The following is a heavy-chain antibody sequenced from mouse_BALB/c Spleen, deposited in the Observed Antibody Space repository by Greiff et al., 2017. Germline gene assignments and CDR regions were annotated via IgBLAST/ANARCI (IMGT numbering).Heavy chain of an antibody. CDR2: IYPGNSDT. Sequence: DVKLQESGAVLVRPGASVKLSCTASGYTFTSYWMHWVKQRPGQGLEWIGAIYPGNSDTSYNQKFKGKAKLTAVTSTSTAYMELSSLTNEDSAVYYCTMGLDGFDYWGQGTLVTVSA. CDR1: GYTFTSYW. J-gene: IGHJ3*01. CDR3: TMGLDGFDY. V-gene: IGHV1-5*01. D-gene: IGHD2-3*01.